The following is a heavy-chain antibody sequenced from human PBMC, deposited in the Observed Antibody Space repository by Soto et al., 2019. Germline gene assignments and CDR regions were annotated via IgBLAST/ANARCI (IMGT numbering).Heavy chain of an antibody. CDR1: GFTFSSYG. CDR2: IWYDGSNK. D-gene: IGHD3-3*01. Sequence: GGSLRLSCAASGFTFSSYGMHWVRQVPGKGLEWVAVIWYDGSNKYYADSVKGRFTISRDNSKNTLYLQMNSLRAEDTAVYYCARDAYYDFWSGYSPLYGMDVWGQGTTVTVSS. V-gene: IGHV3-33*01. J-gene: IGHJ6*02. CDR3: ARDAYYDFWSGYSPLYGMDV.